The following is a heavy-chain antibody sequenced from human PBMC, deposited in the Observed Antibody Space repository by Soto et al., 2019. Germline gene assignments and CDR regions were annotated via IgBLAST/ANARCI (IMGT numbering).Heavy chain of an antibody. D-gene: IGHD6-6*01. CDR2: ISGSSTST. CDR3: AKDPSSGYAMENYLGY. V-gene: IGHV3-23*01. J-gene: IGHJ4*02. Sequence: EVQLSGSGGGLVQPGGSLRLSCAASGFTCSSYAMSWVRQAPGKGLEWVSAISGSSTSTYYADSVKGRFTISRDNSKNTLYLQMNSRRAEDTAVYDCAKDPSSGYAMENYLGYWGQGTLVTVSS. CDR1: GFTCSSYA.